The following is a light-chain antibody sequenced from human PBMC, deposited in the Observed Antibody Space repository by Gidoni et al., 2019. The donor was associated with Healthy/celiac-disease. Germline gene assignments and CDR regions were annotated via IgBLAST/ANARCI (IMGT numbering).Light chain of an antibody. V-gene: IGKV1-13*02. J-gene: IGKJ1*01. Sequence: AIQLTQSPSSLSASGGDRVTITCRASQGISSALAWYQQKPGKAPKLLIYDASSLESGVPSRFSGSGSGTDFTLTISSLQPEDFATYYCQQFNSYLRTFGQGTKVEIK. CDR2: DAS. CDR1: QGISSA. CDR3: QQFNSYLRT.